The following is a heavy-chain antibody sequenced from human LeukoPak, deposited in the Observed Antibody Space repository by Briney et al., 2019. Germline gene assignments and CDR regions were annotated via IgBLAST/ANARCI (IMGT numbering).Heavy chain of an antibody. CDR2: IYTSGST. D-gene: IGHD6-13*01. V-gene: IGHV4-4*07. J-gene: IGHJ6*02. Sequence: SETLSLTCTVSGGSISSFYWRWIRQPAGKGLEWVGRIYTSGSTDYNPSLKSRVTMSVDTSKNQFSLKLSSVTTADTAVYYCARDLRVAAAGNYYYYGMDVWGQGTTVTVSS. CDR1: GGSISSFY. CDR3: ARDLRVAAAGNYYYYGMDV.